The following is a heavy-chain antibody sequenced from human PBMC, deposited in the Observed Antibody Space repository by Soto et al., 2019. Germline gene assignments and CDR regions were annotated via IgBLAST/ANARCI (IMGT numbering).Heavy chain of an antibody. V-gene: IGHV4-39*07. CDR2: IYYSGST. J-gene: IGHJ6*02. Sequence: PSETLSLTCTVSGGSISSSNYYWGWIRQPPGKGLEWIGSIYYSGSTYYNPSLKSRVTISVDTSKNQFSLKLSSVTAADTAVYYCARVLGYYYYYGMDVWGQGTTVTVSS. CDR1: GGSISSSNYY. CDR3: ARVLGYYYYYGMDV.